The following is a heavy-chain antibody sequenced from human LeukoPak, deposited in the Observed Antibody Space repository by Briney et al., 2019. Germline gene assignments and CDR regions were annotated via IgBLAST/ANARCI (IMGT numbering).Heavy chain of an antibody. CDR1: GFTFSSYW. CDR2: IKQDGSEK. J-gene: IGHJ5*02. CDR3: ARDALITIYEGWFDP. Sequence: GGSLRLSCAASGFTFSSYWMGWVRQAPGKGLEWVGNIKQDGSEKYYVDSVKGRFTISRDNAKNSLYLQMNSLRAEDTAVYYCARDALITIYEGWFDPWGQGTLVTVSS. V-gene: IGHV3-7*01. D-gene: IGHD3-3*01.